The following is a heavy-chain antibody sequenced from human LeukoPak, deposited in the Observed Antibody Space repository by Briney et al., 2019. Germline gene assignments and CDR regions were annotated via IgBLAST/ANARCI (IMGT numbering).Heavy chain of an antibody. CDR2: ISYDGSNK. CDR3: ARFYANEWELPH. Sequence: GRSLRLSCVASGFNFIDHSLHWVRQAPGKGLEWVALISYDGSNKYYADSVKGRFTISRDNSKNTLYLQMNSLRAEDTAVYYCARFYANEWELPHWGQGTLVTVSS. D-gene: IGHD1-26*01. CDR1: GFNFIDHS. J-gene: IGHJ4*02. V-gene: IGHV3-30*04.